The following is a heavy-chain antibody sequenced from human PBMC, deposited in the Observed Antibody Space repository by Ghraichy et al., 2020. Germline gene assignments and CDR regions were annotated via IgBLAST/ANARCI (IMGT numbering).Heavy chain of an antibody. Sequence: SQTLSLTCAVSGGSFSGFYWTWIRQPPGKGLEWIGEINHSGSTNYNRSLKSRITISVDTSKNQFSLKLSYVTAADTAVYYCARDDGGVWDYWGQGTLVTVSS. CDR3: ARDDGGVWDY. V-gene: IGHV4-34*01. D-gene: IGHD3-16*01. CDR2: INHSGST. CDR1: GGSFSGFY. J-gene: IGHJ4*02.